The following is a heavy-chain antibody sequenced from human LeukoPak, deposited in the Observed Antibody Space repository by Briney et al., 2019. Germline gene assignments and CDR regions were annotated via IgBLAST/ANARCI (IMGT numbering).Heavy chain of an antibody. Sequence: SSETLSLTCTVSGASISSGGYYWSWLRQHPGKGLEWIVYIYYSGSTYYNPSLKSRVTISVDTSKNQFSLKLSSVTAADTAVYYCARAPHLKYSSSSHNWFDPWGQGTLVTVSS. D-gene: IGHD6-6*01. CDR1: GASISSGGYY. CDR3: ARAPHLKYSSSSHNWFDP. CDR2: IYYSGST. V-gene: IGHV4-31*03. J-gene: IGHJ5*02.